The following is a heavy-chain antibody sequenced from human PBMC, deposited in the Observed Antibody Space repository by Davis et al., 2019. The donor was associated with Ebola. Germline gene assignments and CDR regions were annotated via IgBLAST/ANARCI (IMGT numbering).Heavy chain of an antibody. CDR2: ISTYNGHT. D-gene: IGHD2-15*01. Sequence: ASVKVSCKASGYTFTSYGFSWVRQAPGQGLKWMGWISTYNGHTNYAQKFQGRVTITADKSTSTAYMELSRLTSEDTAVYFCAAKDILVVADAPPGYNYVLDVWGRGTTVTVSS. CDR3: AAKDILVVADAPPGYNYVLDV. V-gene: IGHV1-18*04. J-gene: IGHJ6*02. CDR1: GYTFTSYG.